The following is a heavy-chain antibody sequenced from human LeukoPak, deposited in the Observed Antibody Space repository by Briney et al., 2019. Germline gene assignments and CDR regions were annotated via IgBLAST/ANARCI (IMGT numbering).Heavy chain of an antibody. V-gene: IGHV3-48*04. CDR3: ARVPLGYCSGDTCFDLDY. D-gene: IGHD2-15*01. CDR1: GFTFSSYS. Sequence: GGSLRLSCAASGFTFSSYSMNWVRQAPGKGLEWVSYISSSSSTIYYADSVKGRFTISRDNAKNSLYLQMNSLRAEDTAVYYCARVPLGYCSGDTCFDLDYWGQGTLVTVSS. J-gene: IGHJ4*02. CDR2: ISSSSSTI.